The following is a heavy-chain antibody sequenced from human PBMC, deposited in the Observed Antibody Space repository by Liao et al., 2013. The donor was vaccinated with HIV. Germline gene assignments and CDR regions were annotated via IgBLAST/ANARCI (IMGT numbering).Heavy chain of an antibody. CDR2: IYASGSA. Sequence: QVQLQESGPGLVKPSETLSLTCTVSGDSFNIYDWSWIRQPAGKGLEWIGRIYASGSAIYNPSLRSRVAMSLDTSKNQFSLKLTSVIAPDTAVYFCARVRSSLHFDYWGQGIQVTVSS. D-gene: IGHD2-15*01. J-gene: IGHJ4*02. CDR1: GDSFNIYD. CDR3: ARVRSSLHFDY. V-gene: IGHV4-4*07.